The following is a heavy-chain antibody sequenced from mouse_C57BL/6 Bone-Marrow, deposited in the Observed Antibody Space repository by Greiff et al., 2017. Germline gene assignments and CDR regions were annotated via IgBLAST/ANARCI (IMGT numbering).Heavy chain of an antibody. CDR2: IDPSDSYT. Sequence: QVQLQQPGAELVRPGTSVKLSCKASGYTFTSYWMHWVKQRPGQGLEWIGVIDPSDSYTNYNQKFKGKATLTVDTSSSTAYMQLSSLTSEDSAVYYCARWLLREAMDYWGQGTSVTVSS. CDR1: GYTFTSYW. J-gene: IGHJ4*01. CDR3: ARWLLREAMDY. V-gene: IGHV1-59*01. D-gene: IGHD2-3*01.